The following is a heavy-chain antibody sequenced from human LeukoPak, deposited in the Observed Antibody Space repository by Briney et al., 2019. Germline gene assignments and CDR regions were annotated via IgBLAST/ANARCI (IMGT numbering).Heavy chain of an antibody. CDR1: GFTFSSYS. Sequence: GGSLRLSCAASGFTFSSYSMNWVRQAPGKGLEWVSYISSSSSTIYYADSVKGRFTISRDNAKNSLYLQMNSLRAEDTAVYYCARDQYDCGDYDGGSWGQGTLVTVSS. CDR3: ARDQYDCGDYDGGS. V-gene: IGHV3-48*01. D-gene: IGHD4-17*01. J-gene: IGHJ5*02. CDR2: ISSSSSTI.